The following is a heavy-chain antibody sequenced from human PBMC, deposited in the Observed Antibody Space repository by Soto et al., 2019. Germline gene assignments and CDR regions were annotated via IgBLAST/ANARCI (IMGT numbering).Heavy chain of an antibody. V-gene: IGHV1-8*02. CDR1: GYTFTSYY. J-gene: IGHJ3*02. CDR2: MNPNSGNT. CDR3: ARGLRAWGVAFDI. Sequence: ASVKVSCKASGYTFTSYYMNWVRQAPGQGLEWMGWMNPNSGNTGYAQKFQGRVTMTRNTSISTAYMELSSLRSEDTAVYYCARGLRAWGVAFDIWGQGTMVTVSS. D-gene: IGHD3-10*01.